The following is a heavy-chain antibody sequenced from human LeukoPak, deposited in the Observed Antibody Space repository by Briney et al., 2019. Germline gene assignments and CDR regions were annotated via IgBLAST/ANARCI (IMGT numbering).Heavy chain of an antibody. CDR2: INPSGGST. V-gene: IGHV1-46*01. CDR3: ARDPYAVVAAMGDAFDI. D-gene: IGHD2-15*01. CDR1: GYTFTSYY. J-gene: IGHJ3*02. Sequence: ASVKVSCKASGYTFTSYYMHWVRQAPGQGLEWMGIINPSGGSTSYAQKFQGRVTMTRDMSTSTVYMELSSLRSEDTAVYCCARDPYAVVAAMGDAFDIWGQGTMVTVSS.